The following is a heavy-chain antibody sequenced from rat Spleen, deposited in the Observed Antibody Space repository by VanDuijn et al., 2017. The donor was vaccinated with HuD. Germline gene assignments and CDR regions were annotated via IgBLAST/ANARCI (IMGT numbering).Heavy chain of an antibody. D-gene: IGHD1-9*01. V-gene: IGHV5S13*01. CDR3: ARRHYGYTDYFDY. Sequence: EVQLVESGGGLVQPGRSLKLSCAASGFTFSNYGMAWVRQTPTKGLEWVASINTGGGNTCYRDSVKGRFTISRDNAKSTLSLQMDSLRSEDTATYYCARRHYGYTDYFDYWGQGVMVTVSS. CDR2: INTGGGNT. CDR1: GFTFSNYG. J-gene: IGHJ2*01.